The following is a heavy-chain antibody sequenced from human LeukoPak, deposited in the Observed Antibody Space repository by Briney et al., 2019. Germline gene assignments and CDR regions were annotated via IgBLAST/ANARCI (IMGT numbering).Heavy chain of an antibody. Sequence: SETLTLTCTVSGGSIRSYYWSWIRQPPGKGLEWIGYIYYSGSTNYNPSLKSRVTISVDTSKNQFSLKLSSVTAADTAVYYCARQKDRYYYGMDVWGQGTTVTVSS. CDR1: GGSIRSYY. CDR2: IYYSGST. J-gene: IGHJ6*02. V-gene: IGHV4-59*08. CDR3: ARQKDRYYYGMDV. D-gene: IGHD2-15*01.